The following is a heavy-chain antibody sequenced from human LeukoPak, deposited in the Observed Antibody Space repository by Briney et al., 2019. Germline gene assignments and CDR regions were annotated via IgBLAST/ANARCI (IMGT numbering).Heavy chain of an antibody. D-gene: IGHD2-2*01. V-gene: IGHV4-39*01. CDR1: GGSISSNDNF. J-gene: IGHJ4*02. CDR3: ARHTSGSSLDY. Sequence: SETLSLTCSVSGGSISSNDNFWAWIRQPPGKGLEWIATISYSGSTQYNPSLKSRVTISVDTSKNLLSLKLDSVTATDTVVYYCARHTSGSSLDYWGQGTLVTVSS. CDR2: ISYSGST.